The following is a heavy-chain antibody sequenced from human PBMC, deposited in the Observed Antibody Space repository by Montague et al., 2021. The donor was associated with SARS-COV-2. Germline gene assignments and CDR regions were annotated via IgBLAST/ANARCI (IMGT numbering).Heavy chain of an antibody. V-gene: IGHV4-39*07. CDR3: ARDLAGYYGSGSYGGMDV. CDR2: IYYSGST. J-gene: IGHJ6*02. CDR1: GGSISSSSYY. Sequence: SETLSLTCTVYGGSISSSSYYWGWIRQPPGKGLEWIGGIYYSGSTYYNPSLKGRVTISVDTSKNQFSLKLSSVTAADTAVYYCARDLAGYYGSGSYGGMDVWGQGTTVTVSS. D-gene: IGHD3-10*01.